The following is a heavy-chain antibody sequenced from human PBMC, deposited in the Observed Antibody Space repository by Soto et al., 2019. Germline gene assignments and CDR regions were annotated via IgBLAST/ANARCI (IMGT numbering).Heavy chain of an antibody. D-gene: IGHD1-1*01. CDR2: ISNDGSNE. CDR3: ARYKGRTSLDT. J-gene: IGHJ5*02. V-gene: IGHV3-30*03. Sequence: QVQLVESGGGVVQPGMSLRLSCVASGIAFSSSGMHWVRQGPGKGLEWVAFISNDGSNEFYADSVRGRFTISRDNSMKTRYLKMNSLRGEDTAVYYCARYKGRTSLDTWGQGSLVTVSP. CDR1: GIAFSSSG.